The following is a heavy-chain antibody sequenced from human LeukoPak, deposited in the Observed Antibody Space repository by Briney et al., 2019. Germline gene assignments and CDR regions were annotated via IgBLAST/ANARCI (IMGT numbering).Heavy chain of an antibody. J-gene: IGHJ4*02. Sequence: GGSLRLSCAASGFTFSIYSMNWVRQAPGKGLEWVSSISSSSSYIYYADSVKGRFTISRDNSKNTLYLQMNSLRAEDTAVYYCAKDDGWVQYANWGQGTLVTVSS. CDR1: GFTFSIYS. D-gene: IGHD5-24*01. CDR2: ISSSSSYI. V-gene: IGHV3-21*04. CDR3: AKDDGWVQYAN.